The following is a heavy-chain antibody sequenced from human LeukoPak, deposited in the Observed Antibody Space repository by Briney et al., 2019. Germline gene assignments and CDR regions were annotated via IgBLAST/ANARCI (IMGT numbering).Heavy chain of an antibody. CDR2: ISSSGSTI. CDR3: ARRGSDDAFDI. D-gene: IGHD2-15*01. CDR1: GFTFSSYG. Sequence: PGGSLRLSCAAAGFTFSSYGMNWVRQAPGKGLEWVSYISSSGSTIYYADSVKGRFTISRDNAKNSLYLQMNSLRAEDTAVYYCARRGSDDAFDIWGQGTMVTVSS. V-gene: IGHV3-48*03. J-gene: IGHJ3*02.